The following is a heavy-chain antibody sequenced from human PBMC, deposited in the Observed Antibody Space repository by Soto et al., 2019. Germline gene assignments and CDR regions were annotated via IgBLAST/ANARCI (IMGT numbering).Heavy chain of an antibody. J-gene: IGHJ4*02. V-gene: IGHV4-31*03. D-gene: IGHD3-3*01. CDR3: ARTSTSGYYLSVRYFDY. CDR2: IYYSGST. CDR1: GGSVSSGLYY. Sequence: QVQLQESGPGLVKPSQTLSLICSVSGGSVSSGLYYWNWIRQHPGRGLEWIGSIYYSGSTYYSPSLKSRVSISVDTSRIQFSLMLSSVTASYTAVYYCARTSTSGYYLSVRYFDYWGQGTLGTVSS.